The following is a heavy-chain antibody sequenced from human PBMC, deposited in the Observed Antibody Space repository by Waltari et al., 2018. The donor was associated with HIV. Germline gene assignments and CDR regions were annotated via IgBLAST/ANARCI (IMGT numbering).Heavy chain of an antibody. V-gene: IGHV3-15*01. D-gene: IGHD3-3*01. CDR1: GFTFSNAW. CDR2: IKTKTDGGTT. J-gene: IGHJ4*02. Sequence: LSCAASGFTFSNAWMSWVRQAPGKGLECVGRIKTKTDGGTTDYAAPVKGRFVVSRDDSKNTLFLQMNSLKTEDTAVYYCTTDPGSRYYDFWSGYSTLGYWGQGTLVTVSS. CDR3: TTDPGSRYYDFWSGYSTLGY.